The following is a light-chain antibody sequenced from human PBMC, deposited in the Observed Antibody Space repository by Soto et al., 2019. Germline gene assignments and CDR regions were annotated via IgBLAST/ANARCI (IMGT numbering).Light chain of an antibody. Sequence: QSALTQPASVSGSPGQSITISCTGTSSDVGGYKSVSWYQHHPGKAPKLMIYELTNRPSGVSNRFSGSKSGNTASLTISGLQAEDEADYYCSSYTSSSTLYVFGSGTKVTVL. V-gene: IGLV2-14*01. CDR3: SSYTSSSTLYV. CDR2: ELT. J-gene: IGLJ1*01. CDR1: SSDVGGYKS.